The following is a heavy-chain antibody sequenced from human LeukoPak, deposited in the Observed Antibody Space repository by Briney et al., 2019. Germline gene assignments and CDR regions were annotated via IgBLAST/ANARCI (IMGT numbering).Heavy chain of an antibody. CDR2: IHYSGNT. CDR1: GGSISTSNYY. CDR3: ARVGATLYYYYMDV. D-gene: IGHD1-26*01. V-gene: IGHV4-61*05. Sequence: PSETLSLTCTVSGGSISTSNYYWGWIRQPPGKGLEWIGYIHYSGNTNYNPSLKSRVNISVDTSKTQFSLQLSSVTAADTAVYYCARVGATLYYYYMDVWGKGTTVTVSS. J-gene: IGHJ6*03.